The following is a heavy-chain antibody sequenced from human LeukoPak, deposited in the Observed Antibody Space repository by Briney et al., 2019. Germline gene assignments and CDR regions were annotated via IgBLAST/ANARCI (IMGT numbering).Heavy chain of an antibody. V-gene: IGHV4-39*01. D-gene: IGHD4-23*01. Sequence: SETLSLTCTVSGGFISSSNYYWDWIRQPPGKGLEWIGSIYYSGNTYYNPSLKGRVTISVDTSKNQFSLKLTSVTAADTAVYYCARRGSLHSPANPWGQGTLVTVSS. J-gene: IGHJ5*02. CDR3: ARRGSLHSPANP. CDR1: GGFISSSNYY. CDR2: IYYSGNT.